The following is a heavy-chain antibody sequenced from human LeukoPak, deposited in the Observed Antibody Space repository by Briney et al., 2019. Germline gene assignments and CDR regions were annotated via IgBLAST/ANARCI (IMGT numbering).Heavy chain of an antibody. J-gene: IGHJ3*01. CDR2: IYGGGTT. CDR1: GYSISSGFY. D-gene: IGHD2-2*02. Sequence: SETLSLTCAVSGYSISSGFYWVWIRQSPGKGLEWLASIYGGGTTYYNPALKNRLTISLDTSKNHFSVNLTSVTAADTAVYYRARGFCSSIDCYNDAFDFWGQGTMVTVSS. CDR3: ARGFCSSIDCYNDAFDF. V-gene: IGHV4-38-2*01.